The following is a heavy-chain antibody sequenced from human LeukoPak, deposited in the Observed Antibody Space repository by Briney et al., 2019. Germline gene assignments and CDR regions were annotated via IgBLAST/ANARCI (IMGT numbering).Heavy chain of an antibody. CDR3: ARGSSAAAGTTPYFDY. CDR2: IRYDGSKK. CDR1: GFTLSSYG. D-gene: IGHD6-13*01. V-gene: IGHV3-30*02. J-gene: IGHJ4*02. Sequence: GGSLRLSCAASGFTLSSYGMHWVRQAPGKGLEWVALIRYDGSKKYNADSVKGRFTISRDNSKNTLFLQVDSLRPEDTAVYYCARGSSAAAGTTPYFDYWGQGTLVTVSS.